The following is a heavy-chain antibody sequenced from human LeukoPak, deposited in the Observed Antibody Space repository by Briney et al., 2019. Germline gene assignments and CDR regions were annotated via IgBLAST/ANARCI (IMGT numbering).Heavy chain of an antibody. V-gene: IGHV1-2*02. CDR2: VTLNSGGT. J-gene: IGHJ2*01. CDR3: ARDRMATILLWFFDL. CDR1: GYTFTGYY. D-gene: IGHD5-24*01. Sequence: ASVKVSCKASGYTFTGYYMHWVRQAPGQGVEWMGWVTLNSGGTHYAKKFQGRDTLTRETSISTAYMKLSRLRSDDTAVYYCARDRMATILLWFFDLWGRGTLVTVSS.